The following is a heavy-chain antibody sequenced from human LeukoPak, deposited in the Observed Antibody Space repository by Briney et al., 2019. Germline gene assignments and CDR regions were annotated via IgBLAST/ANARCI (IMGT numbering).Heavy chain of an antibody. CDR3: ARDNDFDY. CDR1: GYTFTGYY. D-gene: IGHD2-8*01. Sequence: GESLKISCKGSGYTFTGYYMHWVRQAPGQGLEWMGIIYPGGGSTSYAQKFQGRVTMTRDMSTSTVYMELSSLRSEDTAVYYCARDNDFDYWGQGTLVTVSS. J-gene: IGHJ4*02. V-gene: IGHV1-46*01. CDR2: IYPGGGST.